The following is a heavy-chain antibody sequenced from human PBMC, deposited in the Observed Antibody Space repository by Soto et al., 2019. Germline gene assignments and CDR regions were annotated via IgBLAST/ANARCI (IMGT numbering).Heavy chain of an antibody. D-gene: IGHD3-10*01. CDR1: TDSSSFTNSY. V-gene: IGHV4-39*01. J-gene: IGHJ4*02. Sequence: QLQLQESGPGLVKPSETLSLTCTVSTDSSSFTNSYWGWIRQPPGKGLQWIGSSSYNGGTFYNTSLKGRVVISFDTSKKQSCRQVTSVTATDTAVYFCARHRIEVVWRGFDFWGQGSPVTVSS. CDR2: SSYNGGT. CDR3: ARHRIEVVWRGFDF.